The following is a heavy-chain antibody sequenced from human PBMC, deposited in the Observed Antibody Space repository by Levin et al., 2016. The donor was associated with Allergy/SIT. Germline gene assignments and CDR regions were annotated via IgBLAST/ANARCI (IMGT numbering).Heavy chain of an antibody. J-gene: IGHJ4*02. CDR1: EFSFSNYG. CDR3: ARETSGFDF. Sequence: GGSLRLSCAASEFSFSNYGMHWVRQAPGKGLEWVAVIWYDGSDKYYADSVKGRFTISRDNSKNTLYLQMNSLRAEDTAVYYCARETSGFDFWGQGTLVTVSS. V-gene: IGHV3-33*01. CDR2: IWYDGSDK. D-gene: IGHD6-19*01.